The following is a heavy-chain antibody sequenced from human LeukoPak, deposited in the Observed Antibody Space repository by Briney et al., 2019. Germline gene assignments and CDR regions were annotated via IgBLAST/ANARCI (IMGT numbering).Heavy chain of an antibody. CDR1: GGSVSGTNYY. J-gene: IGHJ4*02. D-gene: IGHD3-3*01. CDR2: IYYSGST. CDR3: ARALRFLEWLLYRGTFDY. V-gene: IGHV4-39*07. Sequence: SETLSLTCSVSGGSVSGTNYYWAWIRQPPEKGLEWIGTIYYSGSTYYNVSLKSRVTISVDTSKNQFSLNLNSVTAADTAVYYCARALRFLEWLLYRGTFDYWGQGTLVTVSS.